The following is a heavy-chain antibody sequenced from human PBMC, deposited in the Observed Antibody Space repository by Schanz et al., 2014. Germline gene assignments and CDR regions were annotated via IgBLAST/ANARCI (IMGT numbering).Heavy chain of an antibody. CDR2: ISYDGSFK. J-gene: IGHJ6*03. Sequence: QVQLVESGGGVVQPGRSLRLSCAASGFNFGSHGMHWVRQAPGKGLEWVAVISYDGSFKNYADSVRGRITMSRDNSKNSMYLQINSLRADDAAVYYCAKGPYYYYYKGVWGNGTTVTVSS. CDR3: AKGPYYYYYKGV. V-gene: IGHV3-33*06. CDR1: GFNFGSHG.